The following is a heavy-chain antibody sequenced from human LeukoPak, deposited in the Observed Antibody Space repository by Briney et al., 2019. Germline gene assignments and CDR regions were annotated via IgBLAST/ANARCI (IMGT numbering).Heavy chain of an antibody. CDR3: ARLYYDFWSGYDRRPTVFDY. J-gene: IGHJ4*02. Sequence: SETLSLTCTVPGGSISSSSYYWGWIRQPPGKGLEWIVSIYYSVATYYNPSLKSRVPISVDTSKNQFSLKLSSLTAADTAVYYCARLYYDFWSGYDRRPTVFDYWGQGTLVTVSS. V-gene: IGHV4-39*01. CDR2: IYYSVAT. D-gene: IGHD3-3*01. CDR1: GGSISSSSYY.